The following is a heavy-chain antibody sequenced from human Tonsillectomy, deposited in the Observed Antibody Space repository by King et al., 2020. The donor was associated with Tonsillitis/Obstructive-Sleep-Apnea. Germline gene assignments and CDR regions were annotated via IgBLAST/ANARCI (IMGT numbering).Heavy chain of an antibody. J-gene: IGHJ6*02. CDR3: AGDRGGFGEFIIYYYYGMDV. V-gene: IGHV1-18*01. CDR2: ISAYNGNT. CDR1: GYTFTSYG. Sequence: QLVQSGAEVKKPGASVKVSCKASGYTFTSYGISWVRQAPGQGLEWMGWISAYNGNTNYAQKLQGRVTMTTDTSTSTAYMELRSLRSDDTAVYYCAGDRGGFGEFIIYYYYGMDVWGQGTTVTVSS. D-gene: IGHD3-10*01.